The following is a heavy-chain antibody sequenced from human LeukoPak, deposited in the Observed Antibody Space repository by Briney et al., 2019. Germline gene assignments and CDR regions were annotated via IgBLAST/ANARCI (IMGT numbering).Heavy chain of an antibody. V-gene: IGHV4-34*01. J-gene: IGHJ5*02. D-gene: IGHD1-1*01. CDR1: GGSFSGYY. CDR2: INHSGST. Sequence: SETLSLTCAVYGGSFSGYYWSWIRQPPGKGLEWIGEINHSGSTNYNPSLKSRVTISVDTSKNQFSLKLSSVTAADTAVYYCARGASGGGWNDGWFDPWGQRTLVTVSS. CDR3: ARGASGGGWNDGWFDP.